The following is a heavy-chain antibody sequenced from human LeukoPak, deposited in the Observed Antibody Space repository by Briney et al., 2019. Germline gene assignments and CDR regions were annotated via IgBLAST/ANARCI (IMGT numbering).Heavy chain of an antibody. CDR2: ISYDGSNK. V-gene: IGHV3-30*18. CDR1: GFTLSSYG. CDR3: AKDSPLPYRSGSRTDLDY. Sequence: PGRSLRLSCAASGFTLSSYGMHWVRQAPGKGLEWVAVISYDGSNKYYADSVKGRFTISRDNSKNTLYLQMNSLIAEDTAVYYCAKDSPLPYRSGSRTDLDYWGQGTLVTVSS. D-gene: IGHD3-10*01. J-gene: IGHJ4*02.